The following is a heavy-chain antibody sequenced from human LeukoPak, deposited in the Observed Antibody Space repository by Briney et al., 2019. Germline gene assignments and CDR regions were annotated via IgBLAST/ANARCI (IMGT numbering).Heavy chain of an antibody. V-gene: IGHV3-66*02. CDR1: GFTVSSNF. Sequence: GGSLSLSCSASGFTVSSNFMSWVRQAPGKGLEWVSVIYSGDSTYYADSVKGRFTISRDNSKNTLYLQMNSLRAEDTAVYYCARSSAGYYYYYGMDVWGQGTTVTVSS. CDR2: IYSGDST. J-gene: IGHJ6*02. CDR3: ARSSAGYYYYYGMDV. D-gene: IGHD6-13*01.